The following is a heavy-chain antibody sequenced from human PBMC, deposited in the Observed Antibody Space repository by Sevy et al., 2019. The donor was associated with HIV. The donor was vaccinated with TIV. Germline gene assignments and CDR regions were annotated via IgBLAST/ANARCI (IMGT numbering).Heavy chain of an antibody. D-gene: IGHD3-9*01. J-gene: IGHJ4*02. CDR2: ISAYNGNT. CDR3: ARVGVLRYFDWLSPDY. Sequence: ASVKVSCKASGYTFTSYGISWVRQAPGQGLEWMGWISAYNGNTNYAQRLQGRVTMTTDTSTSTAYMELRSLRSDDTAVYYCARVGVLRYFDWLSPDYWGQGTLVTVSS. V-gene: IGHV1-18*01. CDR1: GYTFTSYG.